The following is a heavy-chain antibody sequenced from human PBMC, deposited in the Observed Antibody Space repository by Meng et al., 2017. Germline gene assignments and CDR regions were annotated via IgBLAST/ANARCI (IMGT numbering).Heavy chain of an antibody. CDR2: IIPIFGTA. D-gene: IGHD2-2*01. J-gene: IGHJ6*02. Sequence: SVKVSCKASGGTFSSYAISWVRQAPGQGLEWMGGIIPIFGTANYAQKFQGRVTITADESTSTAYMELSSLRSEDTAVYYCARVSVVVPAASSSGYYYYGMDVWGQGTTVTV. V-gene: IGHV1-69*13. CDR3: ARVSVVVPAASSSGYYYYGMDV. CDR1: GGTFSSYA.